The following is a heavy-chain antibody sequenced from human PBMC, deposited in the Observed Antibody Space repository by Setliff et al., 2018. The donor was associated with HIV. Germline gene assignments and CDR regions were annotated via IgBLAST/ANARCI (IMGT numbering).Heavy chain of an antibody. CDR1: GYSFNNHY. CDR3: ASAGAWQRNALDI. D-gene: IGHD5-12*01. Sequence: ASVKVSCKPSGYSFNNHYMHWVRQAPGQGLEWMGVINPTGGSTRNTQKFQGRVASTRDTSTSTVYMELSSLRSEDTAVYYCASAGAWQRNALDIWGQGTMVTVSS. J-gene: IGHJ3*02. CDR2: INPTGGST. V-gene: IGHV1-46*02.